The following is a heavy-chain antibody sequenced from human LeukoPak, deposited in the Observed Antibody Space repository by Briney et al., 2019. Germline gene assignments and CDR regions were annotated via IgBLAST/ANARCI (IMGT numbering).Heavy chain of an antibody. V-gene: IGHV1-18*01. CDR2: ISAYNGNT. D-gene: IGHD6-13*01. Sequence: GASVKVSCKASGYTFTSYGISWVRQAPGQGLEWMGWISAYNGNTNYAQKLQGRVTMTTDTSTSTAYMELSSLRSEDTAVYYCATAGPLVQFDYWGQGTLVTVSS. J-gene: IGHJ4*02. CDR1: GYTFTSYG. CDR3: ATAGPLVQFDY.